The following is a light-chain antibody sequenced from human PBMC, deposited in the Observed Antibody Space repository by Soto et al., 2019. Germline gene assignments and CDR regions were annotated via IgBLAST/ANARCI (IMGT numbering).Light chain of an antibody. J-gene: IGKJ4*01. CDR3: QQYNSYPRT. CDR2: KAS. Sequence: DIQMTQSPSTLSASVVDRVTITCRASQSISSWLAWYQQKPGKAPNLLIYKASSLESGVPSRFSGSGSGTEFTLTISSLQPDDFATYYCQQYNSYPRTFGGGTNVEIK. V-gene: IGKV1-5*03. CDR1: QSISSW.